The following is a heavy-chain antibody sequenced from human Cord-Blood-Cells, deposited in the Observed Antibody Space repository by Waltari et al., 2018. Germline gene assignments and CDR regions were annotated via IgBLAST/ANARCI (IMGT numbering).Heavy chain of an antibody. CDR2: ISAYNGNT. CDR1: GYTFTTYG. D-gene: IGHD2-2*01. CDR3: ARDCSSTSCLGIFDY. Sequence: QVQLVQSGAEVKKPGASVKVSCKASGYTFTTYGICWLRQAPGQGLEWMGWISAYNGNTNYAQKLQGRVTMTTDTSTSTAYMELRSLRSDDTAVYYCARDCSSTSCLGIFDYWGQGTLVTVSS. V-gene: IGHV1-18*04. J-gene: IGHJ4*02.